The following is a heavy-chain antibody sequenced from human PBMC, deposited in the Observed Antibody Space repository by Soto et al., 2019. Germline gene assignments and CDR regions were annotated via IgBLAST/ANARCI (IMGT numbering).Heavy chain of an antibody. J-gene: IGHJ6*02. Sequence: QGQLVESGGGVVQPGRSLRLSCAASGFTFSNYAIHWVRQAPGKGLEWVAVISYDGSNKYYTDSVKGRFIISRDNSENTLYLQMSSLRAEDTAVYYCARDYSYQRSMDVWGQGTTVTVS. CDR1: GFTFSNYA. CDR2: ISYDGSNK. V-gene: IGHV3-30-3*01. CDR3: ARDYSYQRSMDV. D-gene: IGHD2-15*01.